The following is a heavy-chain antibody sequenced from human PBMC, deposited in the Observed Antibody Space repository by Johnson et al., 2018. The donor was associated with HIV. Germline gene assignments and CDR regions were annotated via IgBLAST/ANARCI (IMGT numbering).Heavy chain of an antibody. Sequence: QVQFVESGGGVVQPGGSLRLSCAASGFTFSSYGMHWVRQAPGKGLEWVAVISYDGSNKYYADSVKGRFTISRDNSKNTLYLQMNSLRVEDTAVYYCARDLGWLQSGDAFDIWGQGTMVTVSS. V-gene: IGHV3-30*19. J-gene: IGHJ3*02. CDR3: ARDLGWLQSGDAFDI. D-gene: IGHD5-24*01. CDR2: ISYDGSNK. CDR1: GFTFSSYG.